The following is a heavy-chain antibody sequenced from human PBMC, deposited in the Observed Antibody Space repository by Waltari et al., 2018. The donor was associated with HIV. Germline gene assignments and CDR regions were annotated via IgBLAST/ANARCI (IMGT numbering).Heavy chain of an antibody. V-gene: IGHV3-48*01. J-gene: IGHJ4*02. CDR2: ISSSSSTI. CDR3: ASQGGWSDY. Sequence: EVQLVESGGGLVQPGGSLRLSCAASGFTFSSYSLNWVRQAPGKGLEWVSYISSSSSTIYYADSVKGRFTISRDNGKNSLYLQMNSLRAEDTAVYYCASQGGWSDYWGQGTLVTVSS. CDR1: GFTFSSYS. D-gene: IGHD6-19*01.